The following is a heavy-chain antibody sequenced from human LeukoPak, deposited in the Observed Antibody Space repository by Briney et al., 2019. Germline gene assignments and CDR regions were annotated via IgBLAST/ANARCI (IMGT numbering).Heavy chain of an antibody. Sequence: GGSLRLSCAASGFTVSSNYMSWVRQAPGKGLEWVSVIYSGGSTYYADSVKGRFTISRDNSKNTLYLQMNSLRAEDTAAYYCAKGNNFYDSSGHYDFWGQGALVTVSS. CDR3: AKGNNFYDSSGHYDF. J-gene: IGHJ4*02. CDR2: IYSGGST. CDR1: GFTVSSNY. V-gene: IGHV3-66*01. D-gene: IGHD3-22*01.